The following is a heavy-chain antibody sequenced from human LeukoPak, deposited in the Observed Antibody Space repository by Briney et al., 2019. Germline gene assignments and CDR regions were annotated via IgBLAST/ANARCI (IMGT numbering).Heavy chain of an antibody. J-gene: IGHJ4*02. CDR1: GGSFIGYY. V-gene: IGHV4-34*01. Sequence: SETLSLTCAIYGGSFIGYYWSWIRQPPGKGLEWIGEINHSGSTNYNPSLKSRVTISVDKSKNQVSLKLSSVTAADTAVYYCARGLHSTMPSWGYWGQGTPVTVSS. CDR3: ARGLHSTMPSWGY. CDR2: INHSGST. D-gene: IGHD2-2*01.